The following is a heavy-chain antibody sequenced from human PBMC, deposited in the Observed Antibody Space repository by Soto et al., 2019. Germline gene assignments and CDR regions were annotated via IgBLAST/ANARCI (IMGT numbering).Heavy chain of an antibody. Sequence: PSETLSLTCAVSGGSFTSNNWWTWVRQPPGQGLEWIGEIYRTGSTNYNPSLKSRVTISLDKSENQFSLKVTSLTAADTAVYYCASRDPGTRVVYWGPGTWVTVSS. D-gene: IGHD1-7*01. CDR2: IYRTGST. CDR3: ASRDPGTRVVY. J-gene: IGHJ4*02. V-gene: IGHV4-4*02. CDR1: GGSFTSNNW.